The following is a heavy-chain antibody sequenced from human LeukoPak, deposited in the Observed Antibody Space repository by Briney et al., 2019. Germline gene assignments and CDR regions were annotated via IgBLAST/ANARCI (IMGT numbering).Heavy chain of an antibody. CDR1: GGSFSGYY. D-gene: IGHD4-17*01. CDR2: IYHSGST. Sequence: SETLSLTCAVYGGSFSGYYWSWIRQPPGKGLEWIGSIYHSGSTYYNPSLKSRVTISVDTSKNQFSLKLSSVTAADTAVYYCARHFLTTVTTRFDYWGQGTLVTVSS. CDR3: ARHFLTTVTTRFDY. V-gene: IGHV4-34*01. J-gene: IGHJ4*02.